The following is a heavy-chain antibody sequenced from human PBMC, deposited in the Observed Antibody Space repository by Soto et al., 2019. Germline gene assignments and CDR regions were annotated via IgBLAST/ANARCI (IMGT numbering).Heavy chain of an antibody. CDR3: ARTNWHYVRYYYFGMDV. CDR1: GFTFSSYA. D-gene: IGHD1-7*01. Sequence: PGGSLRLSCAASGFTFSSYAMRWVRQAPGKGLEWVAVISYDGSNKYYADSVKGRFTISRDNSKNTLYLQMNSLRAEDTAVYYCARTNWHYVRYYYFGMDVWGQGTTVNVS. V-gene: IGHV3-30-3*01. J-gene: IGHJ6*02. CDR2: ISYDGSNK.